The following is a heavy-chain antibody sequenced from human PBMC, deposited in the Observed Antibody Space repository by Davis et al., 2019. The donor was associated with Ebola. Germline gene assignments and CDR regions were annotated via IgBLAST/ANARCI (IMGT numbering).Heavy chain of an antibody. D-gene: IGHD3-10*01. J-gene: IGHJ4*02. Sequence: GESLKISCAASGFTFSSYGMHWVRQAPGKGLEWVAVISYDGSNKYYADSVEGRFTVSRDNSKNTLYLQMNSLRPEDTAVYYCARDWYGSGSYFDYWGQGTLLTVSS. V-gene: IGHV3-30*03. CDR1: GFTFSSYG. CDR2: ISYDGSNK. CDR3: ARDWYGSGSYFDY.